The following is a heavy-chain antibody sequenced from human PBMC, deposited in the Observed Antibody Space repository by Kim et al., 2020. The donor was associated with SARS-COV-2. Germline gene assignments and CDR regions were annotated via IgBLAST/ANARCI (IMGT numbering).Heavy chain of an antibody. CDR3: ARGRITIFGVVGGNWFDP. CDR1: GFTFSSYW. CDR2: INSVGSST. V-gene: IGHV3-74*01. J-gene: IGHJ5*02. Sequence: GGSLRLSCAASGFTFSSYWMPWVRQAPGKGLEWVSRINSVGSSTCYADSVKGRFPISRDNAKNTLYLQMNSMRAEDTAVYYCARGRITIFGVVGGNWFDPWVQGTLVTVSS. D-gene: IGHD3-3*01.